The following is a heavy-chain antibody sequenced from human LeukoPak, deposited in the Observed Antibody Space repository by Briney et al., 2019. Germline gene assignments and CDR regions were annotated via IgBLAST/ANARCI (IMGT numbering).Heavy chain of an antibody. CDR2: IHKSGNT. Sequence: SETLSLTCAVSLDSPTSNWWSWVRQPPGKGLEWIGEIHKSGNTNYNPSLKSRVTISMDRSKNQIALDLASVTAADTAVYYCAREIVGAPTPGAYWGQGTLVTVSS. CDR3: AREIVGAPTPGAY. V-gene: IGHV4-4*02. D-gene: IGHD1-26*01. CDR1: LDSPTSNW. J-gene: IGHJ4*02.